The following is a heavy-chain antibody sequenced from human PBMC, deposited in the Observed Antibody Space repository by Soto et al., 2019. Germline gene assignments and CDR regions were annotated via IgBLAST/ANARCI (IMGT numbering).Heavy chain of an antibody. CDR2: IRYVGSNK. Sequence: QVQLVESGGGVVQPGRSLRLSCAASGFTFSSYGMHWVRQAPGKGLEWVAVIRYVGSNKYYADSVKGRFTISRDNSKNTLYLQMNSLRAEHTAVYYCARDLMYSSGWYDLDYWGQGTLVTVSS. CDR1: GFTFSSYG. CDR3: ARDLMYSSGWYDLDY. J-gene: IGHJ4*02. D-gene: IGHD6-19*01. V-gene: IGHV3-33*01.